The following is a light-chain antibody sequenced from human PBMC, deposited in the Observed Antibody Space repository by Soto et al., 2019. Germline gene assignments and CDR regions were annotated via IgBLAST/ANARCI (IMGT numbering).Light chain of an antibody. CDR2: EVR. Sequence: QSALTQPASVSGSPGQSITISCTGTSSDVGGYDYVSWYQQHPDKAPKLIIFEVRNRHSGVSSRFSGSKSGNTASLTISGLQTEDDADYYCSSYTSSGPVFGGGTKLTVL. CDR3: SSYTSSGPV. J-gene: IGLJ3*02. V-gene: IGLV2-14*01. CDR1: SSDVGGYDY.